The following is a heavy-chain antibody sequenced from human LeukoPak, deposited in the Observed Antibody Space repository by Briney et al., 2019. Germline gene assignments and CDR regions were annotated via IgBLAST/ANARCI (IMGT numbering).Heavy chain of an antibody. CDR1: GGSISSYY. Sequence: SETLSLTCTVSGGSISSYYWSWIRQPAGKGLEWIGRIYTSGSTNYSPSLKSRVTMSVDTSKSQFSLKLSSVTAADTAVYYCARDRTTVTTVAYYYYMDVWGKGTTVTVSS. CDR2: IYTSGST. J-gene: IGHJ6*03. CDR3: ARDRTTVTTVAYYYYMDV. V-gene: IGHV4-4*07. D-gene: IGHD4-11*01.